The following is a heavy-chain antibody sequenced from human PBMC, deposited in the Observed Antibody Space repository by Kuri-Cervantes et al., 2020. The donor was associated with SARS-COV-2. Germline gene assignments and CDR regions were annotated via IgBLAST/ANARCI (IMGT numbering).Heavy chain of an antibody. CDR3: AHRGYYDSSGSLDY. D-gene: IGHD3-22*01. Sequence: GPTLVKPTQTLTLTCTFSGFSLSTSGVGVGSIRQPPGKALEWLALIYWDDDKRYSPSLKSRLTITKDTSKNQVVLTMTNMDPVDTATYYCAHRGYYDSSGSLDYWGQGTLVTVSS. J-gene: IGHJ4*02. V-gene: IGHV2-5*02. CDR2: IYWDDDK. CDR1: GFSLSTSGVG.